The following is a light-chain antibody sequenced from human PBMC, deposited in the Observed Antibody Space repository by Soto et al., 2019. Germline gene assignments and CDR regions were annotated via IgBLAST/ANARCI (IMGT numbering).Light chain of an antibody. CDR3: RPYDDCPIT. J-gene: IGKJ5*01. Sequence: QRTLYPSSLSASVGDRVTITCQASQGIDKFLNWYQQKPGKAPKLLIDDASNLETGLPSRFSGSGSGTHFTFTISSLQPEDIATYYCRPYDDCPITFRKSTRLEIK. CDR2: DAS. CDR1: QGIDKF. V-gene: IGKV1-33*01.